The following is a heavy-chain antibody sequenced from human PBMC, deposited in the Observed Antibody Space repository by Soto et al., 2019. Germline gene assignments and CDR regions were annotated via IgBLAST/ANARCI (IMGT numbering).Heavy chain of an antibody. CDR1: GVTFSSYS. J-gene: IGHJ5*02. CDR2: ISSSSSTI. V-gene: IGHV3-48*01. D-gene: IGHD6-13*01. Sequence: PGGSLRLSCAASGVTFSSYSMNWVRQAPGKGLEWVSYISSSSSTIYYADSVKGRFTISRDNAKNSLYLQMNSLRAEDTAVYYCARHPERIAQIGWXDPWGQGTLVTVSS. CDR3: ARHPERIAQIGWXDP.